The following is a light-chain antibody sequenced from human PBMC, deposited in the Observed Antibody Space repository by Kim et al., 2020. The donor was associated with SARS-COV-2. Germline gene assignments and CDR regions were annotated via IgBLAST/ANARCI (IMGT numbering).Light chain of an antibody. J-gene: IGKJ5*01. V-gene: IGKV4-1*01. CDR2: GAS. CDR1: QSVLSSSNNRNY. CDR3: QQYYTTPST. Sequence: ATITCKSSQSVLSSSNNRNYLSWHQQKPGQPPRLLIYGASSRKSGVPDRFGGSVSGTDFTLTISSLQAEDVAVYYCQQYYTTPSTFGQGTRLEIK.